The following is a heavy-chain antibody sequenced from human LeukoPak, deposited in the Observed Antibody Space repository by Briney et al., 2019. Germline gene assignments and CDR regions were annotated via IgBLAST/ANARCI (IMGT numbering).Heavy chain of an antibody. D-gene: IGHD3-3*01. CDR1: GFILGNYG. V-gene: IGHV3-30*18. CDR2: ISYVVKSQ. Sequence: GGSLRLSCRASGFILGNYGRHWVRQAPGKGRGWVAVISYVVKSQSYADSVKGRLPIPRDNSRNTLYLQMNSLRPEDTALYDWAEERGYYISTNYDYWGQGTLVTVSS. J-gene: IGHJ4*02. CDR3: AEERGYYISTNYDY.